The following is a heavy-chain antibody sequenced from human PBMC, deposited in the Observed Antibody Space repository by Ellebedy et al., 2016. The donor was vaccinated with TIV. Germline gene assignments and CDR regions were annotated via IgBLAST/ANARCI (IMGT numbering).Heavy chain of an antibody. J-gene: IGHJ3*01. D-gene: IGHD4-23*01. V-gene: IGHV3-30*03. Sequence: GESLKISCAPSGFTFSSYAMHWVRQAPGEGLAWVAAISHDGKDTFYAASVKGRFTISRDNSMKTVNVEMNSLRPEDTAVYFCATDYIGNSGAYDTWGQGTLVIVSS. CDR3: ATDYIGNSGAYDT. CDR1: GFTFSSYA. CDR2: ISHDGKDT.